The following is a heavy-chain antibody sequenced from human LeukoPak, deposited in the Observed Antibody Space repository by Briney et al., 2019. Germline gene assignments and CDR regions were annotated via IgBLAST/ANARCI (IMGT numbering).Heavy chain of an antibody. CDR2: ISGSGGST. J-gene: IGHJ1*01. V-gene: IGHV3-23*01. Sequence: GGSLRLSCAASGFTFSSYAVSWVRQAPGKGLEWVSAISGSGGSTYYADSVKGRFTISRDNSKNTLYLQMNSLRAEDTAVYYCAKDSSGSYSPQHWGQGTLVTVSS. CDR3: AKDSSGSYSPQH. CDR1: GFTFSSYA. D-gene: IGHD1-26*01.